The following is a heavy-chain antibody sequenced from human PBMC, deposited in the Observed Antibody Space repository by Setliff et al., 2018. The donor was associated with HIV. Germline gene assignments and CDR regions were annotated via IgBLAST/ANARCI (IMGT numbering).Heavy chain of an antibody. CDR1: GASMTDFY. CDR3: ARIFGGNSAPFDY. J-gene: IGHJ4*02. CDR2: IYYNGIT. V-gene: IGHV4-59*01. D-gene: IGHD2-21*02. Sequence: SETLSLTCTVSGASMTDFYWSWIRQTPGKGLEWIGQIYYNGITNYNPSLKSRVSMAMDTSKTQFSLRLSSVTAADTAVYYCARIFGGNSAPFDYWGQGILVTVSS.